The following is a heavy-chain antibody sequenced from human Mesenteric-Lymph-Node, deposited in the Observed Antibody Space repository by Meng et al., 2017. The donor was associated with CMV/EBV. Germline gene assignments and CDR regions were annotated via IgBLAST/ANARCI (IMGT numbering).Heavy chain of an antibody. D-gene: IGHD2-8*01. CDR3: AKHGPLDH. CDR1: GFTFSSYS. Sequence: GGSLRLSCAASGFTFSSYSMNWVRQAPGKGLEWVSSISSSSSYIYYADSVKGRFTISRDNSKNTVYLQMNSLRVEDTAVYFCAKHGPLDHWGQGTLVTVSS. J-gene: IGHJ5*02. V-gene: IGHV3-21*01. CDR2: ISSSSSYI.